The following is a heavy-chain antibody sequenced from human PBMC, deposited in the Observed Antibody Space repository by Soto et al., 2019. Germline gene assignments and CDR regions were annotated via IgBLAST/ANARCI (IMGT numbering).Heavy chain of an antibody. D-gene: IGHD6-6*01. CDR1: GFTVSSNY. V-gene: IGHV3-53*04. CDR2: IYSGGST. CDR3: ARFEYSSSSGAFDI. Sequence: EVQLVESGGGLVQPGGSLRLSCAASGFTVSSNYMSWVRQAPGKGLEWVSVIYSGGSTYYADSVKGRFTISRHNSKNTLYLQMNSLRPEDTAVYYCARFEYSSSSGAFDIWGQGTMVTVSS. J-gene: IGHJ3*02.